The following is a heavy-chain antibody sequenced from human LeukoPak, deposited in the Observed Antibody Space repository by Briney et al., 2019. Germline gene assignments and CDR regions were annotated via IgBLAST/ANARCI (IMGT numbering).Heavy chain of an antibody. CDR1: GFTFSAYS. D-gene: IGHD1-1*01. Sequence: GGSLRLSCAASGFTFSAYSMNWVRQAPGKGLEWVSYISTTGSTIDYADSVKGRFTISRDNAENSLFLQMNSLRAEDTAVYYCARDQTYSFDYWGQGALVTVSS. CDR3: ARDQTYSFDY. J-gene: IGHJ4*02. V-gene: IGHV3-48*01. CDR2: ISTTGSTI.